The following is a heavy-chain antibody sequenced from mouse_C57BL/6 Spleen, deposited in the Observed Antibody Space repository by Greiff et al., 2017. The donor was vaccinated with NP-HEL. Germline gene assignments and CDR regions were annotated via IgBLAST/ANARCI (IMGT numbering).Heavy chain of an antibody. J-gene: IGHJ4*01. CDR2: IDPSDSYT. Sequence: QVQLQQPGAELVMPGASVKLSCKASGYTFTSYWMHWVKQRPGQGLEWIGEIDPSDSYTNYNQKFKGKSTLTVDKSSSTAYMQLSSLTSEDSAVYYCARSSSSGAYYAMDYWGQGTPVTVSS. CDR1: GYTFTSYW. V-gene: IGHV1-69*01. D-gene: IGHD3-2*02. CDR3: ARSSSSGAYYAMDY.